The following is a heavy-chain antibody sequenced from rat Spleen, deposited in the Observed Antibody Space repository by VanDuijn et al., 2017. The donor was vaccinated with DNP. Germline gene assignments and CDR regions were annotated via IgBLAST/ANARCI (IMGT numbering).Heavy chain of an antibody. CDR3: ARGIPDFDY. D-gene: IGHD1-6*01. Sequence: QVQLKESGPGLVQPSQTLSLTCTVAGFSLTNYILHWVRQVPGRGLEWMGVIWNTGGTRYNSALKSRLSISKDTSKSQVFLRMNSLQTEDTATYYCARGIPDFDYWGQGVMVTVSS. V-gene: IGHV2-41*01. J-gene: IGHJ2*01. CDR2: IWNTGGT. CDR1: GFSLTNYI.